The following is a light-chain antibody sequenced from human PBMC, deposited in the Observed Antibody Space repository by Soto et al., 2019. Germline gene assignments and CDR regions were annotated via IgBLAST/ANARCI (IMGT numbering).Light chain of an antibody. Sequence: QSALTQPASVSGSPGQTISISCTGTSSDVGYYDLVSWYQQHPGTAPKLMIFEVTRRPSGVSNRFSGSKSGNTASLTISGLQAEDEADYYCCSFASSSAWVFGGGTKLTVL. V-gene: IGLV2-23*02. CDR3: CSFASSSAWV. CDR2: EVT. J-gene: IGLJ3*02. CDR1: SSDVGYYDL.